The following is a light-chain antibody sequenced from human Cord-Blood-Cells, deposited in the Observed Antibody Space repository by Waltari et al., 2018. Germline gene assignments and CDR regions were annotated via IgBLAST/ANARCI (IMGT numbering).Light chain of an antibody. V-gene: IGLV1-44*01. J-gene: IGLJ3*02. CDR1: SSNIGSNT. CDR3: AAWDDSLNGWV. CDR2: RNN. Sequence: QSVLTQPPSASGTPGQRVTISCSGSSSNIGSNTVNWSQQLPGTAPKLLIYRNNPRPSGVPDRFSGSKSGTSASLAISGLQSEDEADYYCAAWDDSLNGWVFGGGTKLTVL.